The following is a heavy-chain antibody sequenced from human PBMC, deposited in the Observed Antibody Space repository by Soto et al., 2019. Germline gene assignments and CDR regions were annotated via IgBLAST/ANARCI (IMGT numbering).Heavy chain of an antibody. CDR1: GYSFTSYW. D-gene: IGHD2-15*01. CDR3: ARQMGYCSGGSCYQLYGMDV. J-gene: IGHJ6*02. Sequence: GESLKISCKGPGYSFTSYWISWVRQMPGKGLEWMGRIDPSDSYTNYSPSFQGHVTISAAKSISTAYLQWSSLKASDTAMYYCARQMGYCSGGSCYQLYGMDVWGQGTTVTVSS. V-gene: IGHV5-10-1*01. CDR2: IDPSDSYT.